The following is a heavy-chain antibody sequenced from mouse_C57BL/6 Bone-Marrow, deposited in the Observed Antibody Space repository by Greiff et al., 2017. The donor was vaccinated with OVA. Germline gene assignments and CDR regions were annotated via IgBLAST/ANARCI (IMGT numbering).Heavy chain of an antibody. Sequence: DVKLQESGPGLVKPSQSLSLTCSVTGYSITSGYYWNWIRQFPGNKLEWMGYISYDGSNNYNPSLKNRISITRDTSKNQFFLKLNSVTTEDTATYYCARLRTTVVGGAMDYWGQGTSVTVSS. CDR2: ISYDGSN. V-gene: IGHV3-6*01. D-gene: IGHD1-1*01. CDR1: GYSITSGYY. CDR3: ARLRTTVVGGAMDY. J-gene: IGHJ4*01.